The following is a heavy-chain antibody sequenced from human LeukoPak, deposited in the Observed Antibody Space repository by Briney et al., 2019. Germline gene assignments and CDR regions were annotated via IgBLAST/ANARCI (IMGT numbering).Heavy chain of an antibody. D-gene: IGHD6-13*01. CDR2: IKPDGSEK. J-gene: IGHJ4*02. CDR3: ARGPIWGAAAGTLR. Sequence: GGSLRLSCAASGFTFSTYWMSWVRQAPGKGLEWVANIKPDGSEKYYVDSVKGRFTISRDNAKNTLYLQMNSLRAEDTAVYYCARGPIWGAAAGTLRWGQGTLVTVSS. V-gene: IGHV3-7*01. CDR1: GFTFSTYW.